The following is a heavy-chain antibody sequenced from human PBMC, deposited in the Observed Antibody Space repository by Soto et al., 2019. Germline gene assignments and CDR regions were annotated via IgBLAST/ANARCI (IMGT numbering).Heavy chain of an antibody. CDR2: ISYYGST. J-gene: IGHJ5*02. D-gene: IGHD3-22*01. CDR3: ARHTYYYDSSGYRGSWFDP. Sequence: SETLSLTCTVSGDSISSSIYYWGWIRQPPGKGLEWIGTISYYGSTYYNPSLKSRVTISVDTSKNQFSLKLSSVTAADTAVYYCARHTYYYDSSGYRGSWFDPWGQGTLVTVSS. V-gene: IGHV4-39*01. CDR1: GDSISSSIYY.